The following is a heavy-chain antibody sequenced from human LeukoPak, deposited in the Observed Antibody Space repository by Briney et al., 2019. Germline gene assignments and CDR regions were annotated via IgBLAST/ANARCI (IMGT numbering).Heavy chain of an antibody. V-gene: IGHV3-21*01. CDR2: ISSSRTSI. J-gene: IGHJ3*01. CDR1: GFTFSSYT. Sequence: GGSLRLSCGASGFTFSSYTMIWVRQAPGMGLEWVSSISSSRTSIYYADSVKGRFTISRDNAKNSLYLQMNSLRAEDTSVYYCAKDRSCSGSSCNVGSWGQGTMVTVSS. CDR3: AKDRSCSGSSCNVGS. D-gene: IGHD2-2*01.